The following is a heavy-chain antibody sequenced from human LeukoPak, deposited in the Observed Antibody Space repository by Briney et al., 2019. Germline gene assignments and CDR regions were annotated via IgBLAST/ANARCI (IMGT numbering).Heavy chain of an antibody. V-gene: IGHV4-38-2*02. D-gene: IGHD6-13*01. Sequence: PSETLSLTCTVSGYSISSGYYWGWLRQPPGKGLEWNGNIYHSGSTYYNPSLKSRVTISVDTSKHYFSLKLSSVTAADTAVYFCARAHRSSWYANWFDPWGQGTLVTVSS. CDR1: GYSISSGYY. CDR2: IYHSGST. J-gene: IGHJ5*02. CDR3: ARAHRSSWYANWFDP.